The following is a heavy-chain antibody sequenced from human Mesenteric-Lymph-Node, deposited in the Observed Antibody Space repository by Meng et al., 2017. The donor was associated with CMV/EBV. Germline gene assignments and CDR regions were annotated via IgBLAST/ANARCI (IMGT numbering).Heavy chain of an antibody. D-gene: IGHD2-2*01. CDR1: GYLFTTYS. V-gene: IGHV1-3*01. Sequence: SGYLFTTYSLHWVRQAPGQSLEWMGWINVASGATKYLQKFRGRVSISTDTSATTAFLDLNSLRSEDTAIYFCARLNCSTPSCFLDYWGQGTLVTVSS. J-gene: IGHJ1*01. CDR3: ARLNCSTPSCFLDY. CDR2: INVASGAT.